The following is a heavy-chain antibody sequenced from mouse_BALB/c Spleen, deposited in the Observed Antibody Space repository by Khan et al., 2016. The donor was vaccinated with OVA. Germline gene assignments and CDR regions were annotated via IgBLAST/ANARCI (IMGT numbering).Heavy chain of an antibody. CDR3: AIISSYWYFDV. Sequence: QIQLVQSGPELKKPGETVKISCKASGYTFTNYGMNWVKQAPGKGLKWMGWINTNTGEPTYADDFTGRFIFSLDTSASTAYLLLSNLKNEYMSTNFWAIISSYWYFDVWGAGTTVTVSS. CDR2: INTNTGEP. J-gene: IGHJ1*01. CDR1: GYTFTNYG. V-gene: IGHV9-1*02.